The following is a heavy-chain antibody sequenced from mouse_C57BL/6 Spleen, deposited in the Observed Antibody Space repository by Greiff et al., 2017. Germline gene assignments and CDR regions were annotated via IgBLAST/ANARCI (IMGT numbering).Heavy chain of an antibody. CDR1: GFTFSDYG. D-gene: IGHD2-1*01. V-gene: IGHV5-17*01. J-gene: IGHJ3*01. CDR2: ISSGSSTN. CDR3: ARGHYGNYEEWFAY. Sequence: EVQRVESGGGLVKPGGSLKLSCAASGFTFSDYGMHWVRQAPEKGLEWVAYISSGSSTNYYADTVKGRFTISRDNAKNTLFLQMTSQRSEDTAMYYCARGHYGNYEEWFAYGGQGTLVTVSA.